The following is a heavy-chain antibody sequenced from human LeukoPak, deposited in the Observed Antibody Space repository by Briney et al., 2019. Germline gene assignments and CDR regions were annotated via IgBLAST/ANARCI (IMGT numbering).Heavy chain of an antibody. J-gene: IGHJ4*02. D-gene: IGHD5-12*01. CDR3: ASSEMATIENDY. V-gene: IGHV1-2*02. Sequence: MGWINPNSGGTNYAQKFQGRVTMTRDTSISTAYMELSRLRSDDTAVYYCASSEMATIENDYWGQGTLVTVSS. CDR2: INPNSGGT.